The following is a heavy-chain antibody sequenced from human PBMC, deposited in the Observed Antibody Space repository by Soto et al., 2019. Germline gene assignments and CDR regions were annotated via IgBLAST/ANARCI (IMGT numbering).Heavy chain of an antibody. CDR3: ARFGYSTNIGIDY. Sequence: SETLSLTSHLYAGSITSARSCSSCTRQHPGKGLEWIGYIYYSGSTYYNPSLKSRVTISVDTSKNQFSLKLSSVTAADTAVYYCARFGYSTNIGIDYWGQGTLVTVSS. J-gene: IGHJ4*02. CDR1: AGSITSARSC. V-gene: IGHV4-31*03. CDR2: IYYSGST. D-gene: IGHD3-22*01.